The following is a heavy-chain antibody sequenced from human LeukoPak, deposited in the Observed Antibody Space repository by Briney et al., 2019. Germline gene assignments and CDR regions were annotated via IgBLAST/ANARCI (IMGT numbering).Heavy chain of an antibody. Sequence: SETLSLTCAVYDGSFSGYYCSWIRQPPGKGLEWSGEINHSGSANYSPSLKSRVTILLDTSKNQFSLNLSSVTAADTAVYYCARRPRGVIIKTWFDSWGQGTLVTVSS. V-gene: IGHV4-34*01. D-gene: IGHD3-10*01. J-gene: IGHJ5*01. CDR2: INHSGSA. CDR1: DGSFSGYY. CDR3: ARRPRGVIIKTWFDS.